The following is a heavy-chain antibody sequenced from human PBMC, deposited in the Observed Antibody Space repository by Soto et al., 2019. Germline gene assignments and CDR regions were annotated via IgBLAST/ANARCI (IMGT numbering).Heavy chain of an antibody. Sequence: SETLSLTCTVPGGSIRSYYWSWIRQPPGKGLEWIGYIYYSGSTNYNPSLKSRVTISVDTSKNQFSLKLSSVTAADTAVYYCARDYGSGSCWFDPWGQGTLVTVSS. CDR3: ARDYGSGSCWFDP. CDR2: IYYSGST. J-gene: IGHJ5*02. D-gene: IGHD3-10*01. CDR1: GGSIRSYY. V-gene: IGHV4-59*01.